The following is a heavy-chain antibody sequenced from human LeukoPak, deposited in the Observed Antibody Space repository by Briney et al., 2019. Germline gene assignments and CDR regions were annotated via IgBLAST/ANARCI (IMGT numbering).Heavy chain of an antibody. J-gene: IGHJ6*02. D-gene: IGHD3-22*01. Sequence: SETLSLTCTVSGGSISSSSYYWGWIRQPPGKGLEWIGSIYYSGSTYYNPCLKSRVTISVDTSKNQFSLKLSSVTAADTAVYYCARLGDSSGYYSPYYYYGMDVWGQGTTVTVSS. CDR1: GGSISSSSYY. CDR3: ARLGDSSGYYSPYYYYGMDV. V-gene: IGHV4-39*01. CDR2: IYYSGST.